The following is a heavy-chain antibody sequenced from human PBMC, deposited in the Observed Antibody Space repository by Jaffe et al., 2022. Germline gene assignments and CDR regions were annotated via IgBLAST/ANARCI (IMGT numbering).Heavy chain of an antibody. CDR3: TTDPPVGYYYGSGSYSNYYYYMDV. J-gene: IGHJ6*03. CDR2: IKSKTDGGTT. Sequence: EVQLVESGGGLVKPGGSLRLSCAASGFTFSNAWMSWVRQAPGKGLEWVGRIKSKTDGGTTDYAAPVKGRFTISRDDSKNTLYLQMNSLKTEDTAVYYCTTDPPVGYYYGSGSYSNYYYYMDVWGKGTTVTVSS. CDR1: GFTFSNAW. V-gene: IGHV3-15*01. D-gene: IGHD3-10*01.